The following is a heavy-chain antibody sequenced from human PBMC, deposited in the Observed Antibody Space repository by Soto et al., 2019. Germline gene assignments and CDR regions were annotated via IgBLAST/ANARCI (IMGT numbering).Heavy chain of an antibody. D-gene: IGHD1-20*01. J-gene: IGHJ6*04. CDR1: GGSISSYY. CDR2: IYYSGST. CDR3: ARGGTIIFYDGMAA. Sequence: SETLSLTCTVSGGSISSYYWSWIRQPPGKGLEWIGYIYYSGSTNYNPSLKSRVTISVDTSKNQFSLKLSSVTAADTAVYYCARGGTIIFYDGMAAWGYGITVPVSS. V-gene: IGHV4-59*01.